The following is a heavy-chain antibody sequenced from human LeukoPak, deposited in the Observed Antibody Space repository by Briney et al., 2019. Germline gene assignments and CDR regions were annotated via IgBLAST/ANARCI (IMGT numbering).Heavy chain of an antibody. J-gene: IGHJ4*02. CDR2: IYTSGST. D-gene: IGHD3-10*01. CDR3: ARAGGSGSYIN. V-gene: IGHV4-4*09. Sequence: PSETLSLTCTASGGSISSYYWSWIRQPPGKGLEWIGYIYTSGSTNYNPSLKSRVTISVDTSKNQFSLKLSSVTAADTAVYYCARAGGSGSYINWGQGTLVTVSS. CDR1: GGSISSYY.